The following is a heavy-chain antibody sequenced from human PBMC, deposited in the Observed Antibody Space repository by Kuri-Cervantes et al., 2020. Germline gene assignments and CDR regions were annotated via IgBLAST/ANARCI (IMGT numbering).Heavy chain of an antibody. J-gene: IGHJ4*02. D-gene: IGHD3-9*01. CDR2: ISGSGGST. V-gene: IGHV3-23*01. CDR3: AKDLVPGNDYDILTGYSY. CDR1: GFTFSSYA. Sequence: LSLTCAASGFTFSSYAMSWVRQAPGKGLEWVSAISGSGGSTYYADSVKGRFTISRDNSKNTLYLQMNSLRAEDTAVYYCAKDLVPGNDYDILTGYSYWGQGTLVTVSS.